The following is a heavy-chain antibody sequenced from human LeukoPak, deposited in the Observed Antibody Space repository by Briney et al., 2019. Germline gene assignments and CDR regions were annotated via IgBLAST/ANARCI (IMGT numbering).Heavy chain of an antibody. J-gene: IGHJ5*02. Sequence: GASVKVSCKASGYTFTGYYMYWVRQAPGQGLEWMGWINPNSGGTNYAQKFQGRVTMTRDTSISTAYMELSRPRSDDTAVYYCAREFEGVDPWGQGTLVTVSS. CDR1: GYTFTGYY. V-gene: IGHV1-2*02. CDR2: INPNSGGT. CDR3: AREFEGVDP. D-gene: IGHD3-16*01.